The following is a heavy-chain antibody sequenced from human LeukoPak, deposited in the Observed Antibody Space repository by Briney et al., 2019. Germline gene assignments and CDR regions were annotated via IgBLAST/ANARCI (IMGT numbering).Heavy chain of an antibody. CDR3: ARAVAGTYFDS. V-gene: IGHV3-30*03. CDR1: GFTFSSYG. CDR2: ISYDGSNK. Sequence: PGGSLRLSCAASGFTFSSYGMHWVRQAPGKGLEWVAVISYDGSNKYYADSVKGRFTISRDNSKNTLYLQMNSLRAEDTAVYYCARAVAGTYFDSWGQGTLVTVSS. J-gene: IGHJ4*02. D-gene: IGHD6-19*01.